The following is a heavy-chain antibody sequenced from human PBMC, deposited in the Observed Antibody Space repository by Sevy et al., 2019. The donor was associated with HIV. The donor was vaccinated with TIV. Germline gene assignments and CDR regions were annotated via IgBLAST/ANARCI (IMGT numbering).Heavy chain of an antibody. J-gene: IGHJ4*02. Sequence: GGSLRLSCVVSGFDIRSNYMSWVRQAPGKGLEWVSHIYAGGTAYYADSVKGRFTFSRDDSKNTVSLQMRSLRVEDSAVYYCARQYCSRGSCFFDYWGQGIQVTVSS. CDR1: GFDIRSNY. CDR2: IYAGGTA. V-gene: IGHV3-53*01. D-gene: IGHD2-15*01. CDR3: ARQYCSRGSCFFDY.